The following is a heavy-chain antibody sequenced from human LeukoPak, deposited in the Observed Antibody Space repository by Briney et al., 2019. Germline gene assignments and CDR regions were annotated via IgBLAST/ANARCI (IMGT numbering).Heavy chain of an antibody. CDR2: VNHGGST. J-gene: IGHJ4*02. V-gene: IGHV4-34*01. CDR3: ARGGWGYSHGPHSDY. CDR1: GGSFSGYY. D-gene: IGHD5-18*01. Sequence: PSETLSLTCAVYGGSFSGYYWNWIRQPPGKGLEWIGEVNHGGSTNYNPSLKSRVTISVDTAKNQFSLNLNSVTAADTAVYYCARGGWGYSHGPHSDYWGQGTLVTVSS.